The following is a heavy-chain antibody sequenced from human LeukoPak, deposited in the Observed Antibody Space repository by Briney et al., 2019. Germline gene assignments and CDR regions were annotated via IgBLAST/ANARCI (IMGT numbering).Heavy chain of an antibody. J-gene: IGHJ4*02. CDR2: ISWNSGSI. Sequence: GGSLRLSCAASGFTFDDHAMHWVRQVPGKGLEWVSGISWNSGSIGYADSVKDRFTIYRDNAKNSLYLHMNSLGPEDTALYYCVKDFYSSSWYVFDFWGQGALVTVSS. CDR1: GFTFDDHA. CDR3: VKDFYSSSWYVFDF. V-gene: IGHV3-9*01. D-gene: IGHD6-13*01.